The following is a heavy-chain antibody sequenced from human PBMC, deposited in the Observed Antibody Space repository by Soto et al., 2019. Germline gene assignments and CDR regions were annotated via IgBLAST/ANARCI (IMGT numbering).Heavy chain of an antibody. J-gene: IGHJ3*02. CDR2: INQSGST. CDR1: GGSLSRDS. D-gene: IGHD5-12*01. V-gene: IGHV4-34*01. Sequence: PEALRVTSAVYGGSLSRDSSSGSRQPPGKGQEWFGEINQSGSTNYNPSLKSRVTISVDTSKNQFSLKLSSVTAADTAVYYCASFGNDIVATGEAFDIWGQGTMVT. CDR3: ASFGNDIVATGEAFDI.